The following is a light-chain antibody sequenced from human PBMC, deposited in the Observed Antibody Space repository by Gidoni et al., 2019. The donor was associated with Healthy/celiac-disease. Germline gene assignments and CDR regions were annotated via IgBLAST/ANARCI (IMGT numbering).Light chain of an antibody. Sequence: DIKLTQSPSSLSASVGDRVTIPFRASQSISSYLNWYQQKPGKAPKLLIYAASSLQSGVPSRFSGSGSGTDFTLTISSLQPEDFATYYCQQSYSTPITFGQGTRLEIK. J-gene: IGKJ5*01. CDR3: QQSYSTPIT. CDR1: QSISSY. V-gene: IGKV1-39*01. CDR2: AAS.